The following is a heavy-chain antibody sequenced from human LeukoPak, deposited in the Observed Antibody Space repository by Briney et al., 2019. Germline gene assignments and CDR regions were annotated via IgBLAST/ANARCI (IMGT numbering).Heavy chain of an antibody. CDR1: GFTFSSYA. Sequence: GGPLRLSCAASGFTFSSYAMHWVRQAPGKGLEWVAVISYDGSNKYYADSVKGRFTISRDNSKNTVYLQMNSLRADDTAVYYCARARTAMVQSLLDYWGQGTLVTVSS. CDR2: ISYDGSNK. J-gene: IGHJ4*02. V-gene: IGHV3-30*04. D-gene: IGHD5-18*01. CDR3: ARARTAMVQSLLDY.